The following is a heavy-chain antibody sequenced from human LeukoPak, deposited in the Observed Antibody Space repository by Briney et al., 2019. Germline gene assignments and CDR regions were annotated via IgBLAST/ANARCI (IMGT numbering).Heavy chain of an antibody. D-gene: IGHD3-10*01. CDR1: GGSISRYY. J-gene: IGHJ4*02. CDR2: IYYSGST. CDR3: ARDYDYYSSG. Sequence: PSETLSLTCTVSGGSISRYYWSWIRQPPGGGLEWLGYIYYSGSTDYNPSLKSRVTISVDTSKNQFSLKLSSVTAADTAVYYCARDYDYYSSGWGQGTLVTVSS. V-gene: IGHV4-59*12.